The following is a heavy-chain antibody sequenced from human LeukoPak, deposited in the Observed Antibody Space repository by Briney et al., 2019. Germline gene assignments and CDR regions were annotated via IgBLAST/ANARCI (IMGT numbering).Heavy chain of an antibody. D-gene: IGHD2-2*01. J-gene: IGHJ4*02. CDR2: ISSSSSYI. V-gene: IGHV3-21*01. Sequence: GGSLRLSSAASGFTFSSYSMNWVRPAPGKGLEWVSSISSSSSYIYYADSVKGRFTISRDNAKNSLYLQMNSLRAQATAVYYCARDIVVVPATLGYWGQGTLVSVSS. CDR1: GFTFSSYS. CDR3: ARDIVVVPATLGY.